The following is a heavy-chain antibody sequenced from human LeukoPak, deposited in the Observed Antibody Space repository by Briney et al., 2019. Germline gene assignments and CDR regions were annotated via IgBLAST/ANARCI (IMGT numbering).Heavy chain of an antibody. CDR2: ISSSSSYT. CDR3: AVRRSTMVRGVIGPDWFDP. D-gene: IGHD3-10*01. V-gene: IGHV3-11*06. Sequence: GGSLRLSCAASGFTFSDYYMSWIRQAPGKGLEWVSYISSSSSYTNYADSVKGRFTISRDNAKNSLYLQMNSLRAEDTAVYYCAVRRSTMVRGVIGPDWFDPWGQGPLVTVSS. J-gene: IGHJ5*02. CDR1: GFTFSDYY.